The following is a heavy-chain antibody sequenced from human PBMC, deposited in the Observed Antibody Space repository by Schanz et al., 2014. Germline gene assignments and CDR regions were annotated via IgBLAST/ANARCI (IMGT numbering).Heavy chain of an antibody. CDR2: IKEDGSVK. Sequence: VHLLESGGGLVEPGGSLRLSCAASGFSFSSYGMHWVRQAPGKGLEWVANIKEDGSVKDYVDSVKGRFTISRDNAKNTLYLQMNSLRAEDTAVYYCARPALWFGDNCFDPWGQGTLVTVSS. CDR3: ARPALWFGDNCFDP. V-gene: IGHV3-7*01. CDR1: GFSFSSYG. J-gene: IGHJ5*02. D-gene: IGHD3-10*01.